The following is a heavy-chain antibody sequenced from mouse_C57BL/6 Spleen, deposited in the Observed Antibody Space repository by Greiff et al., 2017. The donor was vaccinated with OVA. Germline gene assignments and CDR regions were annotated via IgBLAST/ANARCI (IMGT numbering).Heavy chain of an antibody. Sequence: VQLKESGPELVKPGASVKISCKASGYSFTGYYMHWVKQSSEKSLEWIGEINPSTGGTSYNQKFKGKATLTVDTSSSTAYMQLKSLTSEDSAVYYCARWLPAYAMDYWGQGTSVTVSS. J-gene: IGHJ4*01. CDR3: ARWLPAYAMDY. D-gene: IGHD2-2*01. V-gene: IGHV1-43*01. CDR2: INPSTGGT. CDR1: GYSFTGYY.